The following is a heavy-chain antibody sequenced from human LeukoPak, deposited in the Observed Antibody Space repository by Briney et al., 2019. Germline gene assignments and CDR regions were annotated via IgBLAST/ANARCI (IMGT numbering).Heavy chain of an antibody. D-gene: IGHD3-16*01. Sequence: PSETLSLTCTVSGGSISSGSYYWSWIRQPAGKGLEWIGRIYTSGSTNYNPSLKSRVTISVDTSKNQFSLKLSSETAADTAVYYCARDLIKGARFDPWGQGTLVTVSS. CDR2: IYTSGST. CDR1: GGSISSGSYY. CDR3: ARDLIKGARFDP. V-gene: IGHV4-61*02. J-gene: IGHJ5*02.